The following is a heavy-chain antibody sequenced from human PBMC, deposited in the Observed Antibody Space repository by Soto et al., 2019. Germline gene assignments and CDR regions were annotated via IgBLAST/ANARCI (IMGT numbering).Heavy chain of an antibody. V-gene: IGHV1-69*02. Sequence: QVQLVQSGAEVKKPGSSVKVSCKASGGTFSSYTISWVRQAPGQGLEWMGRIIPILGIANYAQKFQGRVKITADKFTSTANMELSSLSSDDKAVYYCARESVTMIVEQWGQGSLVTGSS. D-gene: IGHD3-22*01. CDR1: GGTFSSYT. J-gene: IGHJ4*02. CDR3: ARESVTMIVEQ. CDR2: IIPILGIA.